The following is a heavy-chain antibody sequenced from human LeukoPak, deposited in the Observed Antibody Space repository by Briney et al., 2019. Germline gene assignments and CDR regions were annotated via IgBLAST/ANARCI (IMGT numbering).Heavy chain of an antibody. J-gene: IGHJ4*02. CDR3: AREGYGDSYFDY. CDR1: GFTFSTYG. D-gene: IGHD4-17*01. V-gene: IGHV3-33*01. Sequence: GGSLRLSCAASGFTFSTYGMHWVRQAPGKGLEWVAVIWYDGSNKYYADSVKGRFTISRDNSKNTLYLQMNSLRAEDTAVYYCAREGYGDSYFDYWGQGTLVTVSS. CDR2: IWYDGSNK.